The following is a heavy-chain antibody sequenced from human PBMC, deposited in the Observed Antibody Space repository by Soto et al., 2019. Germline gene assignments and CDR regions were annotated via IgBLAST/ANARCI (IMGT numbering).Heavy chain of an antibody. D-gene: IGHD6-6*01. CDR1: GFTFSSYS. CDR2: ISSSSSTI. J-gene: IGHJ5*02. CDR3: ARGLAARPSWFDP. Sequence: VGSLRLSCAASGFTFSSYSMNWVRQAPGKGPEWVSYISSSSSTIYYADSVKGRFTISRDNAKNSLYLQLNSLRDEDTAVYFCARGLAARPSWFDPWGQGTLVTVSS. V-gene: IGHV3-48*02.